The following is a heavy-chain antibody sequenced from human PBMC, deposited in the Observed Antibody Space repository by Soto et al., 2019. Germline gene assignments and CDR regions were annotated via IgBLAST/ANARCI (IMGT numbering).Heavy chain of an antibody. Sequence: QVHLVQSGVEVKTPGASVKVSCQASGYTFFTYDISWVRQAPGQGLDWMGWISTYSGDTKYAQKFQGRVTMTPDTSKTTAYLELRSLRSDDTAVYYCDSHHGPTTSEKWFDPWGQGTLVTVSS. CDR2: ISTYSGDT. V-gene: IGHV1-18*01. D-gene: IGHD5-12*01. J-gene: IGHJ5*02. CDR3: DSHHGPTTSEKWFDP. CDR1: GYTFFTYD.